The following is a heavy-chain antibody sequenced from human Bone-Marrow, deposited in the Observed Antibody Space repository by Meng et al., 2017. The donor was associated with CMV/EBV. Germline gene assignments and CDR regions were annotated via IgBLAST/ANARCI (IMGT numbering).Heavy chain of an antibody. J-gene: IGHJ4*02. CDR1: GGSISSHY. V-gene: IGHV4-59*03. Sequence: SETLSLTCTVSGGSISSHYWSWIRQAPGKGLEWIGYITDRGSTSYNPSLKSRVSILVEADKNQLSLRLTSVTAADTAVFYCARSRDEFSKEFERWGQGTLVTASS. D-gene: IGHD5-24*01. CDR2: ITDRGST. CDR3: ARSRDEFSKEFER.